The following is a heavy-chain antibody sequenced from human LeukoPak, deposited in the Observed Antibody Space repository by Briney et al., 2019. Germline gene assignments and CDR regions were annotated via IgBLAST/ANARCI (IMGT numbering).Heavy chain of an antibody. CDR2: ISAYNGNT. Sequence: VASVKVSCKASGYTFISYGITWVRQAPGQGLEWMGWISAYNGNTNYAQKLQGRVTMTTDTSTSTAYMELRSLRSDDTAVYYCARVGPPRKKIAVAGTDWFDPWGQGTLVTVSS. CDR3: ARVGPPRKKIAVAGTDWFDP. CDR1: GYTFISYG. J-gene: IGHJ5*02. D-gene: IGHD6-19*01. V-gene: IGHV1-18*01.